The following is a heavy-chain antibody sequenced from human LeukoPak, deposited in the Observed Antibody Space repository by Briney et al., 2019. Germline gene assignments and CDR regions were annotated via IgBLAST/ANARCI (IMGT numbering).Heavy chain of an antibody. CDR3: ERDNSGSDFHPPTFAN. J-gene: IGHJ4*02. D-gene: IGHD1-26*01. CDR1: GYTFTSYG. V-gene: IGHV1-18*01. CDR2: ISAYNGNT. Sequence: GASVKVSCKASGYTFTSYGISWVRQAPGQGLEWMGWISAYNGNTNYAQKLQGRVTMTTETSTSTAYMELRSLRSDDTAVYYCERDNSGSDFHPPTFANWGQGTLVTVSS.